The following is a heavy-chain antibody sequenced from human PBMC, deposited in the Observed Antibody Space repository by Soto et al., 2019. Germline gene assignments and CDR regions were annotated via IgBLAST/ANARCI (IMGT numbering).Heavy chain of an antibody. V-gene: IGHV4-4*02. CDR2: IYYSGIT. Sequence: SETLSLTCAVSGGSISSSNWWSWVRQPPGKGLEWIGYIYYSGITNYNPSLKSRVAMSVDTSKNQYSLRLTSVTAADTAVYYCARGRSPVPAAIDYWGQGTLVTVSS. CDR3: ARGRSPVPAAIDY. D-gene: IGHD2-2*01. J-gene: IGHJ4*02. CDR1: GGSISSSNW.